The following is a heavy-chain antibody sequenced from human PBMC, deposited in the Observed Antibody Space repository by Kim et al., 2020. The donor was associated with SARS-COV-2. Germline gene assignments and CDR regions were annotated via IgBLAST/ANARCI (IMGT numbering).Heavy chain of an antibody. J-gene: IGHJ6*02. CDR3: ARSVLRLNYYGMDV. V-gene: IGHV6-1*01. Sequence: SQTLSLTCAISGDSVSSNSTTWIWIRQSPSRGLEWLGRTYYRSKWYYDYAVSVKSRITINPDTSKNQFSLQLNSVTPEDTAVYYCARSVLRLNYYGMDVWGQGTTVTVSS. D-gene: IGHD3-10*01. CDR1: GDSVSSNSTT. CDR2: TYYRSKWYY.